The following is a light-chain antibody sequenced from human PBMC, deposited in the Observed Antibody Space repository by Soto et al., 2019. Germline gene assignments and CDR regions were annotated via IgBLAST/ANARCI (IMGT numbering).Light chain of an antibody. Sequence: EIVLTQSPGTLSLSPGERATLSCRASQSVSSSYLAWYQQKPGQAPRLLIYAASSRATGIPDRFSGSGSGTDLTFTISRLEPEDFAVYYCQQYGSSPPWTFGQGTKVEIK. J-gene: IGKJ1*01. CDR1: QSVSSSY. V-gene: IGKV3-20*01. CDR2: AAS. CDR3: QQYGSSPPWT.